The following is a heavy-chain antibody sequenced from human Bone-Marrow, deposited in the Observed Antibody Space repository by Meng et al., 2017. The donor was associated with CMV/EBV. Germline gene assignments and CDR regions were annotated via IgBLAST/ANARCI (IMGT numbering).Heavy chain of an antibody. CDR2: ITRNSVSI. CDR3: AKDMVLYGDLFSHFYGMDV. V-gene: IGHV3-9*01. CDR1: GFTFDDYT. J-gene: IGHJ6*02. D-gene: IGHD4-17*01. Sequence: GGSLRLSCAASGFTFDDYTMHWVRQTPGKGLEWVSGITRNSVSIAYADSVKGRFTISRDNAKNSLYLEMNSLRPEDTAFYFCAKDMVLYGDLFSHFYGMDVWGQGTTVTVSS.